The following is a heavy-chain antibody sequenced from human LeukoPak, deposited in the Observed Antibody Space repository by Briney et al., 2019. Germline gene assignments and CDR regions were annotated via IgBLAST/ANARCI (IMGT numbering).Heavy chain of an antibody. Sequence: ASVKVSCKASGYTFTSYDINWVRQATGQGLEWMGWMNPNSGNTGYARKFQGRVTMTRNTSISTAYMELSSLRSEDTAVYYCARGFTSYCSGGSCYSDAFDIWGQGTMVTVSS. V-gene: IGHV1-8*01. CDR1: GYTFTSYD. J-gene: IGHJ3*02. CDR2: MNPNSGNT. D-gene: IGHD2-15*01. CDR3: ARGFTSYCSGGSCYSDAFDI.